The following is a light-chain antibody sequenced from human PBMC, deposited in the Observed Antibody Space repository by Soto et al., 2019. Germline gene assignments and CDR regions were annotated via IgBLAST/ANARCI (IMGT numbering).Light chain of an antibody. CDR3: LQDYIYPWT. V-gene: IGKV1-6*01. CDR1: QDIRNX. J-gene: IGKJ1*01. CDR2: AAS. Sequence: AIQVTQSPSSLSASVGDRVTITCRASQDIRNXLGWYQQKPGKAPKLLIYAASSLQSGVPSRFSXSGSGTDXTLTISSLQPEDFATYYCLQDYIYPWTFGQGTKVEIK.